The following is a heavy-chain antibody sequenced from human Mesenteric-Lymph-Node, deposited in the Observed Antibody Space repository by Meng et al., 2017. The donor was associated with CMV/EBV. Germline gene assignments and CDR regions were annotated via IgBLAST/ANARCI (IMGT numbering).Heavy chain of an antibody. CDR2: VFYSGNT. Sequence: SETLSLTCTVSGGSVSSGSYYWSWIRQSPGKELEWIGYVFYSGNTEYNPFLKSRVTMSIDTSENQFSLRLSSVTAADTAVYYCASLVVPAHRRYYYYGMDVWGQGTTVTISS. CDR3: ASLVVPAHRRYYYYGMDV. D-gene: IGHD2-2*01. J-gene: IGHJ6*02. CDR1: GGSVSSGSYY. V-gene: IGHV4-61*01.